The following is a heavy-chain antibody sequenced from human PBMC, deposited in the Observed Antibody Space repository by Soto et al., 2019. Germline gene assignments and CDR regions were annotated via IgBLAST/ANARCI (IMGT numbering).Heavy chain of an antibody. CDR2: IKHDGSEI. J-gene: IGHJ6*02. Sequence: GGSLRLSCAASGFTFSDYYMSWVRQAPGRGLELVANIKHDGSEIYYVDSVKGRFTVSRDNAKNSLYLQMNSLRAEDTAVYYCARQKYYYDSSGYYPMYYYYYGMDVWGQRTTVTVSS. CDR1: GFTFSDYY. V-gene: IGHV3-7*01. CDR3: ARQKYYYDSSGYYPMYYYYYGMDV. D-gene: IGHD3-22*01.